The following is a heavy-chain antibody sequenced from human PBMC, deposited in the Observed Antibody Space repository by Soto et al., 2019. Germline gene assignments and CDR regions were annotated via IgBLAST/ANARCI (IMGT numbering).Heavy chain of an antibody. CDR1: GFTFSSYW. D-gene: IGHD6-6*01. Sequence: PGGSLRLSCAASGFTFSSYWMHWVRQAPGKGLVWVSWINSDGSSTSYADSVKGRFTISRDNAKNTLYLQMNSLRAEDTAVYYCASGGSSLNFDSWGQGTLVTSPQ. CDR3: ASGGSSLNFDS. J-gene: IGHJ4*02. V-gene: IGHV3-74*01. CDR2: INSDGSST.